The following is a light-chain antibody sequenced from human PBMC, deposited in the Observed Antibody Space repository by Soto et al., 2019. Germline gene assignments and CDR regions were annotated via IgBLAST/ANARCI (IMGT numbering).Light chain of an antibody. J-gene: IGLJ1*01. CDR3: AAWDASLNRSV. V-gene: IGLV1-44*01. CDR1: SSNIGSKT. Sequence: QSVLTQPPSASGTPGQRVTISCSGSSSNIGSKTVNWYQQLPGTVPKLLIYNSYQRPSGVPDRFSGSKSGTSASLAISGLQSEDLADYYCAAWDASLNRSVLGAETGVTVL. CDR2: NSY.